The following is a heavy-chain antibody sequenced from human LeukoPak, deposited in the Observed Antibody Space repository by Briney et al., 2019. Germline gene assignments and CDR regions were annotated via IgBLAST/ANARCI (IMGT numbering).Heavy chain of an antibody. V-gene: IGHV3-33*01. J-gene: IGHJ4*02. CDR3: ARGAVVVVAATMGVYFDY. Sequence: GGSLRLSCAASGFTFSSYGMHWVRQAPGKGLEWVAVIRNDGSTKYYADSVKGRFTISRDNSKNTLYLQMNSLRAEDTAVYYCARGAVVVVAATMGVYFDYWGQGTLVTVSS. CDR2: IRNDGSTK. CDR1: GFTFSSYG. D-gene: IGHD2-15*01.